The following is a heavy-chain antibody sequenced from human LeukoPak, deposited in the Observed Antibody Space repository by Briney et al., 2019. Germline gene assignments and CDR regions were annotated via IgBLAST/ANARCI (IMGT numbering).Heavy chain of an antibody. V-gene: IGHV4-4*07. D-gene: IGHD4-17*01. CDR3: ARVGTVTLYYYYMDV. J-gene: IGHJ6*03. CDR1: GGSISSYY. CDR2: IYISGSGST. Sequence: SETLSLTCTVSGGSISSYYWSWIRQPAGKGLEWIGRIYISGSGSTNYNPSLKSRVTMSVDTSKNQFSLKLSSVTAADTAVYYCARVGTVTLYYYYMDVWGKGTTVTVSS.